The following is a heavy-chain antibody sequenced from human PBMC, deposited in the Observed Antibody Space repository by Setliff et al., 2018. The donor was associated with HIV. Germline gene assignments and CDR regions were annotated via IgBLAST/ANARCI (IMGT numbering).Heavy chain of an antibody. J-gene: IGHJ6*02. CDR2: IYHSGSN. Sequence: SETLSLTCAVSGCSISIGYYWGWIRQPPGKGLEWVGSIYHSGSNYYNPSLKSRVTISVETSKNQFFPKLSSVTAADTAVYYCARDDSSGWHFYYYYGMDVWGQGTMVTVSS. V-gene: IGHV4-38-2*02. CDR3: ARDDSSGWHFYYYYGMDV. D-gene: IGHD6-19*01. CDR1: GCSISIGYY.